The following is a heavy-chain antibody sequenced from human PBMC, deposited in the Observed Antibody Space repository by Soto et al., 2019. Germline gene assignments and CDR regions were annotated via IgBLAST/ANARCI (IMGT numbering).Heavy chain of an antibody. CDR3: ARGAALEIYYGMDV. CDR2: INPNSGGT. Sequence: ASVKVSCKASGYTFTGYYMHWVRQAPGQGLEWMGWINPNSGGTNYAQKFQGWVTVTRDTSTSTVYMELSSLRTEDTAVYYCARGAALEIYYGMDVWGQGTTVTVSS. D-gene: IGHD6-6*01. CDR1: GYTFTGYY. V-gene: IGHV1-2*04. J-gene: IGHJ6*02.